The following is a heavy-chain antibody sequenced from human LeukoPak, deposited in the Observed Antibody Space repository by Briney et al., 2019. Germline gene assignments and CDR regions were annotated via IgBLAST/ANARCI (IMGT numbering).Heavy chain of an antibody. CDR2: IHPSGGTT. CDR3: AGDRTTVTTQWDDAFDI. D-gene: IGHD4-17*01. CDR1: GYTFTSHY. V-gene: IGHV1-46*01. J-gene: IGHJ3*02. Sequence: ASVKVSCKASGYTFTSHYVHWVRQAPGQGLEWMGIIHPSGGTTSYARKFQGRVTLTRDMSTDTVYMELSTLRSEDTAVYYCAGDRTTVTTQWDDAFDIWGQGTLVTVS.